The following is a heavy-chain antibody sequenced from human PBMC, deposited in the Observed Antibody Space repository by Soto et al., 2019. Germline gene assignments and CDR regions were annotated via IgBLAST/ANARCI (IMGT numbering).Heavy chain of an antibody. D-gene: IGHD2-2*01. CDR3: ARDHVPRGFDP. CDR1: GYPFTSYG. CDR2: ISAYNGNT. V-gene: IGHV1-18*04. J-gene: IGHJ5*02. Sequence: XSVKVSCNASGYPFTSYGIIWVRQAPGQGLERMGWISAYNGNTNYAQKLQGRVTMTTDTSTSTAYMELRSLRSDDTAVYYCARDHVPRGFDPWGQGTLVTVSS.